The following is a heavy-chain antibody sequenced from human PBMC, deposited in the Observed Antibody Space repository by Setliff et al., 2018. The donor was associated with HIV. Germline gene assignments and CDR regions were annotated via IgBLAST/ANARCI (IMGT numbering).Heavy chain of an antibody. CDR2: INHSGNT. CDR1: GGSFSGYY. J-gene: IGHJ4*02. D-gene: IGHD2-21*01. Sequence: SETLSLTCAVYGGSFSGYYWSWIRQPPGKGLEWIGDINHSGNTHYNPSLKSRVTISVDTSKNQFSLNLSSVTAADTAVCYCARVPWTYLYYFDYWGQGTLVTVSS. V-gene: IGHV4-34*01. CDR3: ARVPWTYLYYFDY.